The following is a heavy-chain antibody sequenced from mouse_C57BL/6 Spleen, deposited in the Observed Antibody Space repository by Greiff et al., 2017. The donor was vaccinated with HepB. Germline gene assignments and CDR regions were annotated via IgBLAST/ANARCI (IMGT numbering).Heavy chain of an antibody. CDR2: ISSGGDYI. D-gene: IGHD4-1*01. CDR3: TRDSGTIDY. J-gene: IGHJ2*01. Sequence: EVMLVESGEGLVKPGGSLKLSCAASGFTFSSYAMSWVRQTPEKRLEWVAYISSGGDYIYYADTVKGRFTISRDNARNTLYLQMSSLESEDTAMYYCTRDSGTIDYWGQGTTLTVSS. V-gene: IGHV5-9-1*02. CDR1: GFTFSSYA.